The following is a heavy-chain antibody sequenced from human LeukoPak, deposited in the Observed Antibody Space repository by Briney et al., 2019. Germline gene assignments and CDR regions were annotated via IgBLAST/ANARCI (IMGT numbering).Heavy chain of an antibody. CDR2: IYYSGST. CDR1: GVSISSYY. CDR3: ARIEDYGGNSVNY. D-gene: IGHD4-23*01. J-gene: IGHJ4*02. V-gene: IGHV4-59*01. Sequence: PSETLSLTCTVSGVSISSYYWSWIRQPPGKGLEWIGYIYYSGSTNYNPSLKSRVTISVDTSKNQFSLKLSSVTAADTAVYYCARIEDYGGNSVNYWGQGTLVTVSS.